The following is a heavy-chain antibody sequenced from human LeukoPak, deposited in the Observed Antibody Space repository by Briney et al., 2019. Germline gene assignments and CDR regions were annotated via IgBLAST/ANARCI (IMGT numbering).Heavy chain of an antibody. Sequence: GGSLRLSCAASGFVFSSYSMNWVRQAPGKGLEWVSFLIVGNGNQHYADSVKGRFTISRDDAKNSLYLQMNSLRAEDTAVYYCVRHGDTDSCLANWGQGTLVTVSS. J-gene: IGHJ4*02. D-gene: IGHD2-2*01. V-gene: IGHV3-48*01. CDR2: LIVGNGNQ. CDR3: VRHGDTDSCLAN. CDR1: GFVFSSYS.